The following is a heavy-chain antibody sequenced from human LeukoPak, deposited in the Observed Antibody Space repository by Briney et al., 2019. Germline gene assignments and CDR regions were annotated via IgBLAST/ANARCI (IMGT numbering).Heavy chain of an antibody. J-gene: IGHJ6*02. CDR3: ANGSFYYGMDV. CDR2: ISGDGGST. V-gene: IGHV3-43*02. Sequence: GGSLRLSCAASGFTFDDYAMHWVRQAPGKGLEWVSLISGDGGSTYYANSVKGRFTISRDNSKNSLYLQMNSLRTEDTALYYCANGSFYYGMDVWGQGTTVTVSS. CDR1: GFTFDDYA.